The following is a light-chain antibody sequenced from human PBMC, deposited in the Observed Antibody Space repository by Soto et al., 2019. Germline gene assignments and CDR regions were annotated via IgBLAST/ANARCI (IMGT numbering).Light chain of an antibody. CDR3: QQYATWPRT. J-gene: IGKJ2*01. CDR2: GVS. CDR1: QDLHID. V-gene: IGKV3-15*01. Sequence: ETLMTQSPATLSVSPGETVTLSCRSSQDLHIDLAWYHQKPGQAPTLLIYGVSARALGVPARFSGAGSGAEFTLTIRSLQSADFGVYYCQQYATWPRTFGQGTK.